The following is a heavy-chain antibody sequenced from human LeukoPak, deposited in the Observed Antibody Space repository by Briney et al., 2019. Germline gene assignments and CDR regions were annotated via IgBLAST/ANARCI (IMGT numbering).Heavy chain of an antibody. CDR1: GYTFTGSY. CDR3: ARMAVGTVPVDR. D-gene: IGHD6-19*01. J-gene: IGHJ5*02. Sequence: GASVKVSCKASGYTFTGSYLHWVRQAPGQGLEWMGWINPNSGGTNYAQKFQGRVTMTRDTSITTAYMELSSLRSDDSAVYYCARMAVGTVPVDRWGRGTLVTVSS. CDR2: INPNSGGT. V-gene: IGHV1-2*02.